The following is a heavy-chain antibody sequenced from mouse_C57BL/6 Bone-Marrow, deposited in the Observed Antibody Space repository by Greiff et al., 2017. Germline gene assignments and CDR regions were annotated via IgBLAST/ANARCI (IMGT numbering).Heavy chain of an antibody. V-gene: IGHV3-8*01. CDR3: ARSGDGYYLYYAMDY. J-gene: IGHJ4*01. D-gene: IGHD2-3*01. CDR1: GYSITSDY. Sequence: EVKLQESGPGLAKPSQTLSLTCSVTGYSITSDYWTWIRKFPGTKLEYMGYISYSGSTYYNPSLKSRISITRDTSKNQYYLQLNSVTTEDTATYYCARSGDGYYLYYAMDYWGQGTSVTVSS. CDR2: ISYSGST.